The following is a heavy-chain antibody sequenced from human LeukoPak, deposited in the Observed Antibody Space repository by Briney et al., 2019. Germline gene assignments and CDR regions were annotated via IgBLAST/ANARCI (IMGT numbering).Heavy chain of an antibody. D-gene: IGHD6-13*01. CDR2: INPNSGGT. J-gene: IGHJ4*02. CDR3: ARDSIAAAVTFDY. V-gene: IGHV1-2*02. CDR1: GYTFTGYY. Sequence: ASVKVSCKASGYTFTGYYMHWVRQAPGQGLEWMGWINPNSGGTNYAQKFQGRVTMTRDTSISTAYMELSRLRSDDTAVYYCARDSIAAAVTFDYWGQGTLVTVSS.